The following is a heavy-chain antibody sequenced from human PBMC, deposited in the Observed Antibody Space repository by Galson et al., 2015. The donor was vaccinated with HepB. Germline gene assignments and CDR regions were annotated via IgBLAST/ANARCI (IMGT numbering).Heavy chain of an antibody. CDR2: ISYYGSSK. J-gene: IGHJ3*02. V-gene: IGHV3-30*18. CDR3: AKEAWELPEGGDFDI. D-gene: IGHD1-26*01. Sequence: SLRLSCAASGFTFSLYGMHWVRQAPGKGLEWVAVISYYGSSKYYAESVKGRFTISRDNSKNTLYLQMNSLRAEDTAVYYCAKEAWELPEGGDFDIWGHGTTVTVSS. CDR1: GFTFSLYG.